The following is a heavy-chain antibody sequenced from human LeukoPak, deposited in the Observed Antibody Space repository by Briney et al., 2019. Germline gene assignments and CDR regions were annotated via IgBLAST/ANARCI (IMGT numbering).Heavy chain of an antibody. CDR1: GFTFSTYN. Sequence: GGSLRLSCAASGFTFSTYNINWVRQAPGKGLEWVSSISSGSTYIYYADSVKGRFTISRDNAKNSLSLQLNSLRAEDTAVHYCAREGPMAFDCWGQGTLVTVSS. V-gene: IGHV3-21*01. J-gene: IGHJ4*02. D-gene: IGHD5-24*01. CDR3: AREGPMAFDC. CDR2: ISSGSTYI.